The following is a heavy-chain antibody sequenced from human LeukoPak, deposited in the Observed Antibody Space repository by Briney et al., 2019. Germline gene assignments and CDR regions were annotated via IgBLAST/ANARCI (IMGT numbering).Heavy chain of an antibody. CDR2: IYYTGST. CDR3: ARGSAAGIEAGDY. CDR1: GGSISSFY. V-gene: IGHV4-59*12. Sequence: SETLSLTCTVSGGSISSFYWSWIRQPPGKGLEWIGYIYYTGSTNYNPSLKSRVTISVDKSKNQFSLKLSSVTAADTAVYYCARGSAAGIEAGDYWGQGTLVTVSS. J-gene: IGHJ4*02. D-gene: IGHD6-13*01.